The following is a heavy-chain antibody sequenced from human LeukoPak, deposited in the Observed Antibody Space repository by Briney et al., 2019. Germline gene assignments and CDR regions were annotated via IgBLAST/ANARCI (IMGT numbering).Heavy chain of an antibody. CDR1: GGSISSGDYY. J-gene: IGHJ4*02. V-gene: IGHV4-30-4*08. CDR3: ARVELWPYYDSSGYIDY. CDR2: IYYSGST. Sequence: SETLSLTCTVSGGSISSGDYYWSWIRQPPGKGLEWIGYIYYSGSTYYNPSLKSRVTISVDTSKNQFSLKLSSVTAADTAVYYCARVELWPYYDSSGYIDYWGQGTLVAVSS. D-gene: IGHD3-22*01.